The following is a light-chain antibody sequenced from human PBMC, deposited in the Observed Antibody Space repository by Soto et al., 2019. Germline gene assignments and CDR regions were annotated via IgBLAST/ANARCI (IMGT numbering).Light chain of an antibody. CDR3: QPYNNWPLT. J-gene: IGKJ4*01. Sequence: QSTVSRSVSPGKRATLSFRASQSVRTYLAWYQVKPGQTPRLLIYDTSTRATGVPTRFSGSRSGAEFTLTINSLQSEDFAVYYCQPYNNWPLTFGGGTMVAIK. CDR1: QSVRTY. V-gene: IGKV3-15*01. CDR2: DTS.